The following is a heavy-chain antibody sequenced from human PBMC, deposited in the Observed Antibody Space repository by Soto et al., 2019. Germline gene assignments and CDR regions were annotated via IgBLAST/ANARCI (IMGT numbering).Heavy chain of an antibody. D-gene: IGHD2-15*01. CDR1: GYSFTSYW. CDR3: AILVGYCSGGSCYPNWFVT. V-gene: IGHV5-51*01. Sequence: GESLKISCKGSGYSFTSYWIGWVRQMPGKGLEWMGIIYPGDSDTRYSPSFQGQVTISADKSISTAYLQWSSLKASDTAMYYCAILVGYCSGGSCYPNWFVTWGQGTLVTVSS. J-gene: IGHJ5*02. CDR2: IYPGDSDT.